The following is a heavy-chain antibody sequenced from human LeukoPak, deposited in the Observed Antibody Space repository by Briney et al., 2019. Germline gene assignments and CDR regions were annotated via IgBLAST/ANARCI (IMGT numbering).Heavy chain of an antibody. CDR1: GYSIGSGYY. CDR2: IYHSGST. CDR3: AKSSYSIFDY. V-gene: IGHV4-38-2*02. D-gene: IGHD5-18*01. J-gene: IGHJ4*02. Sequence: PSETLSLTCTVSGYSIGSGYYWGWIRQPPGKGLEWIGSIYHSGSTYYNPSLKSRVTISVDTSKNQFSLKLSSVTAADTAVYYCAKSSYSIFDYWGQGTLVTVSS.